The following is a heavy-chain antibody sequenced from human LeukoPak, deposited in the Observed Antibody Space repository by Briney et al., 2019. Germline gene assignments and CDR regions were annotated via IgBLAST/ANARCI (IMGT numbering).Heavy chain of an antibody. CDR1: GYTFTGYY. Sequence: ASVKVSCKASGYTFTGYYMHWVRQAPGQGREWMGWINPNSGGTNYAQKFQGRVTMTRDTSISTAYMELSRLRSDDTAVYYCARVSPDGRWFDPWGQETLVTVSS. J-gene: IGHJ5*02. CDR3: ARVSPDGRWFDP. CDR2: INPNSGGT. V-gene: IGHV1-2*02.